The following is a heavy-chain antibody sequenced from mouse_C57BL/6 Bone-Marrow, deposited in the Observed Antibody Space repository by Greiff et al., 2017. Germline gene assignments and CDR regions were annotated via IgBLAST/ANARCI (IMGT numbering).Heavy chain of an antibody. D-gene: IGHD1-1*01. CDR1: GYTFTSYW. J-gene: IGHJ1*03. V-gene: IGHV1-64*01. CDR2: IHPNSGST. CDR3: ASPYYYGSSFDV. Sequence: QVQLQQPGAELVKPGASVKLSCKASGYTFTSYWMHWVKQRPGQGLEWIGMIHPNSGSTNYNEKFKSKATLTVDKSSSTAYMQRSSLTSEDSAVYYCASPYYYGSSFDVWGTGTTVTVSS.